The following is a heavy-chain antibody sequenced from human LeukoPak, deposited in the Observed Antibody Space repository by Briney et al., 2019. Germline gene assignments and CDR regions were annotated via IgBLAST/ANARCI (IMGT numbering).Heavy chain of an antibody. CDR3: ARGGPRRTVRAIIRIAFDI. CDR2: INHSGST. Sequence: SETLSLTCAVYGGSFSGYYWSWIRQPPGKGLEWIGEINHSGSTNYNPSLKSRVTISVDTSKNQFSLKLSSVTAADTAVYYCARGGPRRTVRAIIRIAFDIWGQGTMVAVSS. D-gene: IGHD3-10*01. J-gene: IGHJ3*02. V-gene: IGHV4-34*01. CDR1: GGSFSGYY.